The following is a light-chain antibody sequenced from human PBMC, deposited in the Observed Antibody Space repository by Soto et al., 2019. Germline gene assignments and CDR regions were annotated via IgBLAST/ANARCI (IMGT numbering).Light chain of an antibody. Sequence: QSVLTQPPSVSGAPGQRVTISCTGSSSNIGAGYDVHWYQQLPGTAPKLLIYGNSNRPSGVPDRFSGSKSGTSASLAITGLQAEDEADYYCQSYDSSLSGGARGVFGTGTKLTVL. J-gene: IGLJ1*01. CDR1: SSNIGAGYD. V-gene: IGLV1-40*01. CDR2: GNS. CDR3: QSYDSSLSGGARGV.